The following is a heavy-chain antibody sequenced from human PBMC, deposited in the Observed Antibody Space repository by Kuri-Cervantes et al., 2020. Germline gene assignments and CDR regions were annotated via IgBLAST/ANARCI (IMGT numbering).Heavy chain of an antibody. Sequence: ESLKIXCTVTGVSXGSYYWSWIRQPPGKGLEWIGYIYYXGSTNYTPSLKSRVTISVDTSKNQFSLKLSSVTAADTAGXXSARCRIGXCWGSYDEWGQGTLVTVSS. CDR2: IYYXGST. J-gene: IGHJ4*02. V-gene: IGHV4-59*08. D-gene: IGHD3-16*01. CDR1: GVSXGSYY. CDR3: ARCRIGXCWGSYDE.